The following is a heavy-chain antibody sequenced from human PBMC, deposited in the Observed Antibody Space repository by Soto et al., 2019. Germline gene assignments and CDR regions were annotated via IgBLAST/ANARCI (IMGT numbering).Heavy chain of an antibody. CDR3: ARVGSSIATRPFDY. Sequence: SETLSLTCTVSGGSISSYYWNWIRQPPGKGLEWIGYIYYSGSTNYNPSLQSRVTISVDTSKNQFSLKRSSVTAADTAVYYCARVGSSIATRPFDYWGQGTLVTVSS. CDR1: GGSISSYY. J-gene: IGHJ4*02. V-gene: IGHV4-59*08. D-gene: IGHD6-6*01. CDR2: IYYSGST.